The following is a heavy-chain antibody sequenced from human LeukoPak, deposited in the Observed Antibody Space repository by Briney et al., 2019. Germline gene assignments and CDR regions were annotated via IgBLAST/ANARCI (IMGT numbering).Heavy chain of an antibody. D-gene: IGHD4-17*01. CDR1: GYTFTTYY. J-gene: IGHJ4*02. V-gene: IGHV1-46*01. Sequence: GASVKVSCKASGYTFTTYYMHWVRQAPGHGLEWMGIINPSGGGTNYAQEFQGRATMTRDTSTSTVYMDLNNLRSDDTAVYYCARGNPTNYGAYLYYFDYWGQGTLVTVSS. CDR3: ARGNPTNYGAYLYYFDY. CDR2: INPSGGGT.